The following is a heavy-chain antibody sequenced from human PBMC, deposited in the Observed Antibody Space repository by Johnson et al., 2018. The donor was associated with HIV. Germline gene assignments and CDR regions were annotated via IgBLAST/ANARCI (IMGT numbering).Heavy chain of an antibody. V-gene: IGHV3-74*02. Sequence: MQLVESGGGVVRPGGSLRLSCAASGFTFSSYGMHWVRQAPGKGLVWVSRINSDGSSTSYADSVKGRFIISRDNSKHTLYLQMNSLRADDTAVYYCARSRQVGTPDAFDIWGQGTMVTVSS. CDR3: ARSRQVGTPDAFDI. D-gene: IGHD1-14*01. J-gene: IGHJ3*02. CDR1: GFTFSSYG. CDR2: INSDGSST.